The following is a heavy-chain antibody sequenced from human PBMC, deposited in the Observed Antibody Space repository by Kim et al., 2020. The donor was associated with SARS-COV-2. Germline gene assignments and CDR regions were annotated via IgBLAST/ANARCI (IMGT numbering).Heavy chain of an antibody. Sequence: SETLSLTCTVSGGSFSSSNYYWAWIRQSPGKGLEWIGSIYYSGTTYSNASLKSRLTMSVDTSKNQFSLKLTSVTAADTAVYYCARQGRLAAAASGDFDYWGQGTLVTVSS. J-gene: IGHJ4*02. D-gene: IGHD6-13*01. V-gene: IGHV4-39*01. CDR2: IYYSGTT. CDR1: GGSFSSSNYY. CDR3: ARQGRLAAAASGDFDY.